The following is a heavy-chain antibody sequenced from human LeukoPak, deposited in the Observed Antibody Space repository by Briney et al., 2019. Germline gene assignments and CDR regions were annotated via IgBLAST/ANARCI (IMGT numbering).Heavy chain of an antibody. J-gene: IGHJ4*02. V-gene: IGHV3-7*05. CDR3: ARDYLGCVDY. CDR1: GFIFPTYW. Sequence: GVSLRLSCAASGFIFPTYWMSWVRQAPGKGLEWVANMNQDGSAKSYVDSVNGRFTISRDNAKNSLYLHMNSLRAEDTAVYYCARDYLGCVDYWGQGTLVTVSS. CDR2: MNQDGSAK.